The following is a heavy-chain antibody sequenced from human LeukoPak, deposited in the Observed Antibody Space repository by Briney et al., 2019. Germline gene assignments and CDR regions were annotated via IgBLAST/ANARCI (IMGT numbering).Heavy chain of an antibody. V-gene: IGHV3-7*01. Sequence: QPGGSLRLSCAASGFAFSSHWMSWVRQAPGKRLEWVANIKEDGREKYYVDSVKGRFTISRDNSKNSLYLQMNSLRAEDTAVYYCARERHSGLVVGYYYYYMDVWGKGTTVTVSS. CDR2: IKEDGREK. J-gene: IGHJ6*03. CDR3: ARERHSGLVVGYYYYYMDV. CDR1: GFAFSSHW. D-gene: IGHD6-19*01.